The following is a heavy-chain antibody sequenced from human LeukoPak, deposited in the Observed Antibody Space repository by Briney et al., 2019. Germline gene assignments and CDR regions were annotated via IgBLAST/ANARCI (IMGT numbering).Heavy chain of an antibody. Sequence: GGSLRLSCAASGFTFSNYAMHWVRQAPGKGLEWVAVISYDGSNKYYADSVKGRFTISRDNSKNTLYLQMNSLRAEDTAVYYCAKEGSYYDSSGYYYDYWGQGTLVTVSS. D-gene: IGHD3-22*01. CDR3: AKEGSYYDSSGYYYDY. V-gene: IGHV3-30*04. CDR1: GFTFSNYA. CDR2: ISYDGSNK. J-gene: IGHJ4*02.